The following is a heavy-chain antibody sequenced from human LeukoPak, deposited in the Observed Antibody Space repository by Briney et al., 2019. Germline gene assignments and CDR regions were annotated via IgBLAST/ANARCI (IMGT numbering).Heavy chain of an antibody. V-gene: IGHV4-61*01. CDR2: IYYSGST. CDR3: ARAFGATGGFDY. J-gene: IGHJ4*02. Sequence: PSETLSLTCIVSGGSVSSGSYYWSWIRQPPGKGLGWIGYIYYSGSTNYNPSLKSRVTISVDTSKNQFSLKLSSVTAADTAVYYCARAFGATGGFDYWGQGTLVTVSS. D-gene: IGHD2-8*02. CDR1: GGSVSSGSYY.